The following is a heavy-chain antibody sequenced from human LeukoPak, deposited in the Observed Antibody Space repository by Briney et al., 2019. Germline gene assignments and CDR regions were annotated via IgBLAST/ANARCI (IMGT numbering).Heavy chain of an antibody. CDR3: VREYSSSSGRAFDI. V-gene: IGHV3-74*01. Sequence: GGSLRLSCAASGFTFSSYWMHWVRQAPGKGLVWVSRISTDGSSTNSADSVTGRLTISRDNAKNTLYLQMNSLRAEDTAVYYCVREYSSSSGRAFDIWGQGTMVTVSP. J-gene: IGHJ3*02. CDR2: ISTDGSST. CDR1: GFTFSSYW. D-gene: IGHD6-6*01.